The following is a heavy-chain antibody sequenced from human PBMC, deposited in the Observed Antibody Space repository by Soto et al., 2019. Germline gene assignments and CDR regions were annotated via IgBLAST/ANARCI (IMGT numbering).Heavy chain of an antibody. CDR2: ISESGST. Sequence: QVQLQQWGAGLVKPSETLSLSCAVYGQSFSGHSWAWIRQPPGKGLEWIGEISESGSTYYNPSLKIRVTISTDTSKNQFSLKLNSVTAADTAAYFCARRCGIVALPGELEDVNYDFWGQGTLVNVSS. CDR1: GQSFSGHS. CDR3: ARRCGIVALPGELEDVNYDF. D-gene: IGHD1-1*01. J-gene: IGHJ4*02. V-gene: IGHV4-34*01.